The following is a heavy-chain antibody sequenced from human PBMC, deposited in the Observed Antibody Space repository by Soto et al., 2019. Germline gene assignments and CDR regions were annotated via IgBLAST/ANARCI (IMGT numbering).Heavy chain of an antibody. Sequence: PSETLSVTCTVSGGSISSYYWSWIRQPPGKGLEWIGYIYYSGSTNYNPSLKSRVAISVDTSKNQFSLKLSSVTAADTAVYYCARVPTLNWFDPWGQGTLVTVSS. V-gene: IGHV4-59*01. CDR2: IYYSGST. J-gene: IGHJ5*02. CDR1: GGSISSYY. CDR3: ARVPTLNWFDP.